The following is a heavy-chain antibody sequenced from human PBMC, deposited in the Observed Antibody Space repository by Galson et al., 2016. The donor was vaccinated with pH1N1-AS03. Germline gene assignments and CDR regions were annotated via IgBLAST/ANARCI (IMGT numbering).Heavy chain of an antibody. J-gene: IGHJ4*02. CDR2: LGSDGDT. Sequence: SLRLSCAASAFPLRNYALRWVRQAPGKGLEWVSTLGSDGDTHYADSVKGRFTISRDKSKNTMHLQMNSLRAEDTAIYYCTQGEGGGPDDDWGQGTLVTVSS. D-gene: IGHD3-16*01. CDR3: TQGEGGGPDDD. V-gene: IGHV3-23*01. CDR1: AFPLRNYA.